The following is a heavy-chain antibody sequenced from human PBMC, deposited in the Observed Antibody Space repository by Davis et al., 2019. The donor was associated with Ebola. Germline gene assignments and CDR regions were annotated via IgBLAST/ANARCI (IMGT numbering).Heavy chain of an antibody. V-gene: IGHV3-30*03. CDR3: ARGYYFDTSGYYRSAYFDY. J-gene: IGHJ4*02. CDR1: GFTFSSYG. Sequence: GESLKISCAASGFTFSSYGMHWVRQAPGKGLEWVAVISYDGSNKYYADSVKGRLTISRDNAKNSLYLQMNSLRDEDTAVYYCARGYYFDTSGYYRSAYFDYWGQGTLVTVSS. D-gene: IGHD3-22*01. CDR2: ISYDGSNK.